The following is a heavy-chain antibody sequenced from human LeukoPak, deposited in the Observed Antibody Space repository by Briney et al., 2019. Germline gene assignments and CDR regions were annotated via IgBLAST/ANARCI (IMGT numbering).Heavy chain of an antibody. J-gene: IGHJ4*02. CDR1: GYTFTGYY. V-gene: IGHV1-2*02. Sequence: ASVKVSCKASGYTFTGYYMHWVRQAPGQGLEWMGWINPNSGGTNYAQKFQGRVTMTRDTSISTAYMELSRLRSDDTAVYYCARAPQPYDSSGYYSSRLFDYWGQGTLVTVSS. D-gene: IGHD3-22*01. CDR3: ARAPQPYDSSGYYSSRLFDY. CDR2: INPNSGGT.